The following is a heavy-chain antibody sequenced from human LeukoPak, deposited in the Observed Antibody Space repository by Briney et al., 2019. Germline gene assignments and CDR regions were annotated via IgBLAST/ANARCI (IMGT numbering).Heavy chain of an antibody. Sequence: ASVKVSCKASGYTFTSYDINWVRQGTGQGLEWMGWMNPNSGNTGYAQKFQGRVTMTRNTSISTAYMELSSLRSGDTAVYYCARVRGYAGTEVDYWGQGTLVTVSS. D-gene: IGHD3-10*01. CDR3: ARVRGYAGTEVDY. J-gene: IGHJ4*02. V-gene: IGHV1-8*01. CDR2: MNPNSGNT. CDR1: GYTFTSYD.